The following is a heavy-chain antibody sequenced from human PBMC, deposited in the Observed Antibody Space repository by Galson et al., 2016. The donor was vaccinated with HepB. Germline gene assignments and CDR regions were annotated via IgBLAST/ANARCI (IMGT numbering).Heavy chain of an antibody. V-gene: IGHV1-18*01. D-gene: IGHD2-2*01. Sequence: SANFWGRDSWYDFTTEDSGWGRQEPGEEVGGRGWIGGYTGRANYGQCLQGRVTMPKDTSTSKAYMELRSLRSDDTAVYYCARDPRKIRYQLLEIYYYYYAMDGWGQGTTVTVSS. CDR3: ARDPRKIRYQLLEIYYYYYAMDG. CDR1: WYDFTTED. CDR2: IGGYTGRA. J-gene: IGHJ6*02.